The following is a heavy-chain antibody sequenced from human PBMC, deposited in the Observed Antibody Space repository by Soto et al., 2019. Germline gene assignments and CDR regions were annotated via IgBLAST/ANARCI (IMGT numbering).Heavy chain of an antibody. J-gene: IGHJ4*02. CDR2: ISNSGVIT. CDR3: AKDRYDDNFWSGYDY. CDR1: GFTFNNYA. D-gene: IGHD3-3*01. V-gene: IGHV3-23*01. Sequence: GGSLRLSCVVSGFTFNNYAMSWVRQAPGKGLEWVSTISNSGVITYYADSVKGRFTISRDNSKNTMHLQMTSLRAEDTAVYYCAKDRYDDNFWSGYDYWGQGTLVTVSS.